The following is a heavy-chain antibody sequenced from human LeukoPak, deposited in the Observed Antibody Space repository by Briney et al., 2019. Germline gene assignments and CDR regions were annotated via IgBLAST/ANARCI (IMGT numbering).Heavy chain of an antibody. CDR1: GGTFSSYA. D-gene: IGHD1-26*01. Sequence: ASVKVSCKASGGTFSSYAISWVRQAPGQGLEWMGGIIPMFGTANYAQKFQGRVTITADKSTSTAYMELSSLRSEDTAVYYCACQVEVGATHRGFYYYMDVWGKGTTVTVSS. V-gene: IGHV1-69*06. J-gene: IGHJ6*03. CDR2: IIPMFGTA. CDR3: ACQVEVGATHRGFYYYMDV.